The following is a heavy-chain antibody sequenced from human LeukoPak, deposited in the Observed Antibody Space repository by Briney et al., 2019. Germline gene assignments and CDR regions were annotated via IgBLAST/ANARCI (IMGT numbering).Heavy chain of an antibody. CDR1: GYTFTSYA. D-gene: IGHD2-21*02. J-gene: IGHJ4*02. V-gene: IGHV1-3*01. CDR3: ARGTALSSPLEH. Sequence: ASVKVSCKASGYTFTSYAMHWVRQAPGQRLEWMGWINAGNGNTKYSQKFQGRVAMTRNTSISTAYMEVSSLTSEDTAVYYCARGTALSSPLEHWGQGSLVTVSS. CDR2: INAGNGNT.